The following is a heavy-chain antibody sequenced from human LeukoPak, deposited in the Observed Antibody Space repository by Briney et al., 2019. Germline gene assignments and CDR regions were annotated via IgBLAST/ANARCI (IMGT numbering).Heavy chain of an antibody. V-gene: IGHV5-51*01. CDR1: GYSFTSYW. CDR3: ARGGSSALGPYNWFDP. J-gene: IGHJ5*02. D-gene: IGHD6-6*01. CDR2: IYPGDSDT. Sequence: GESLKISCKGSGYSFTSYWIGWVRQMPGKGLEWMGIIYPGDSDTRYSPSFQGQVTISADKSISTAYLQWSSLKASDTAMDYCARGGSSALGPYNWFDPWGQGTLVTVSS.